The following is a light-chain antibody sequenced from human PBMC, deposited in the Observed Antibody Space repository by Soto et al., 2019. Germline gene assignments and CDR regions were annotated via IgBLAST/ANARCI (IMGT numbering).Light chain of an antibody. J-gene: IGKJ1*01. Sequence: DIQMTQSPSTLSASVGDSVSINCRASQSISAWLAWYQQKPGKAPRLLIYKASTLEIGVPSRFSGSGSGTEFTLTISSLQPDDVAIYYCQQYNSYWTFGQGTKVDIK. CDR1: QSISAW. V-gene: IGKV1-5*03. CDR3: QQYNSYWT. CDR2: KAS.